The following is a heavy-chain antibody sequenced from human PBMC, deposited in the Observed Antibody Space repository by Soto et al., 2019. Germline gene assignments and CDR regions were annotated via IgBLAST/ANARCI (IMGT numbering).Heavy chain of an antibody. CDR1: GGTFNPSA. V-gene: IGHV1-69*19. CDR3: AREVQVHTPAFVY. CDR2: ISPMFGAA. Sequence: QVQLVQSGAEMKKPGSSVKVSCQSSGGTFNPSAMNWVRQAPGQGPEWMGDISPMFGAANYAPKFQGRVTITADESTGTSYMQLSSLTSEDTALYFCAREVQVHTPAFVYWGQGTLVTVSS. D-gene: IGHD3-10*01. J-gene: IGHJ4*02.